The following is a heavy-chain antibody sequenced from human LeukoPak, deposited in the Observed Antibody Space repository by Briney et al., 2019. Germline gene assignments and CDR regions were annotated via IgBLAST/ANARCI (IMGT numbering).Heavy chain of an antibody. J-gene: IGHJ4*02. D-gene: IGHD3-22*01. CDR1: GFTSDDCA. CDR2: INSDGSST. Sequence: GGSLRLSCAGSGFTSDDCAMHWVRQAPGKGLEWLSRINSDGSSTTYADSVKGRFTISRDNAKNTLYLQLNSLRAEDTAVYYCARSTRDSRGYYNTLDYWGQGTLVTVSS. CDR3: ARSTRDSRGYYNTLDY. V-gene: IGHV3-74*01.